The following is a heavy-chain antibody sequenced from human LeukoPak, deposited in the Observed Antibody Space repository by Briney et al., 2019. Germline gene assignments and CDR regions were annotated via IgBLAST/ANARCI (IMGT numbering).Heavy chain of an antibody. CDR2: IWYDGSNI. CDR1: EFTFSSYG. CDR3: ARGGMYYYGSGSQAFDY. J-gene: IGHJ4*02. D-gene: IGHD3-10*01. Sequence: GRSLRLSCTASEFTFSSYGMHWVRQAPGKGLEWVAVIWYDGSNIYYADSVKGRFTISRDNPKKMLYMQMNSLRAEDTAVYYCARGGMYYYGSGSQAFDYWGQGTLVTVSS. V-gene: IGHV3-33*01.